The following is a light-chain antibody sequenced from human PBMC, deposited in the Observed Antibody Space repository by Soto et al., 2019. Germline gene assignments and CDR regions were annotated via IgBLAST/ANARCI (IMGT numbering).Light chain of an antibody. CDR1: QRISTY. V-gene: IGKV1-39*01. Sequence: DIHMTQSPSSLSASIGDRVTITCRASQRISTYLNWYQQKPGKAPKLLIYAASSLQSGVPSRFSGGGSGTDFTLTISRLEPEDFAVYYCQQYGYSPITFGQGTRLEIK. J-gene: IGKJ5*01. CDR3: QQYGYSPIT. CDR2: AAS.